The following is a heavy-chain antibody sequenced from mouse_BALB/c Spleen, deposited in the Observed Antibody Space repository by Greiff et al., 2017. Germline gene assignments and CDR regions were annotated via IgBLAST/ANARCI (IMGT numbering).Heavy chain of an antibody. CDR2: IDPANGNT. CDR1: GFTITDTY. V-gene: IGHV14-3*02. J-gene: IGHJ4*01. D-gene: IGHD3-1*01. CDR3: ARRGYTGAMDY. Sequence: EVQLQQSGAELVKPGASVKLSCTASGFTITDTYMHWVKQRPEQGLEWIGRIDPANGNTKYDPKFQGKATITADTSSNTAYLQLSSLTSEDTAVYYCARRGYTGAMDYWGQGTTVTVSA.